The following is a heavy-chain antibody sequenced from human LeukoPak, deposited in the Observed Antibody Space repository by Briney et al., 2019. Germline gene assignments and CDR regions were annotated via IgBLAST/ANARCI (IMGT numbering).Heavy chain of an antibody. CDR1: GYTFTSYA. CDR2: INTNTGNP. Sequence: ASVKVSCKASGYTFTSYAMNWVRQAPGQGLEWMGWINTNTGNPTYAQGFTGRFVFSLDTSVSTAYLQISSLKAEDTAVYYCARGIGPRRLVPLEDYYYGMDVWGQGTTVTVSS. CDR3: ARGIGPRRLVPLEDYYYGMDV. J-gene: IGHJ6*02. V-gene: IGHV7-4-1*02. D-gene: IGHD6-19*01.